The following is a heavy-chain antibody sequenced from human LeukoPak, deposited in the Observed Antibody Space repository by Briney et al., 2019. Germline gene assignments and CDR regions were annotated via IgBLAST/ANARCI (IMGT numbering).Heavy chain of an antibody. J-gene: IGHJ4*02. CDR2: IKQDGSEK. Sequence: SGGSLRLSCAASGFAFSSYWMSWVRQAPGKGLEWVANIKQDGSEKYYVDSVKGRFTISRDNAKNSVYLQMNSLRAEDTAVYYCTTNREKGYYDSSGYHFPNYFDYWGQGTLVTVSS. V-gene: IGHV3-7*03. CDR3: TTNREKGYYDSSGYHFPNYFDY. CDR1: GFAFSSYW. D-gene: IGHD3-22*01.